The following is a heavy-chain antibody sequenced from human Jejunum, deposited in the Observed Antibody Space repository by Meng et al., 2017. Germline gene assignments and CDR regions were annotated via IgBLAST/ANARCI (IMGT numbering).Heavy chain of an antibody. CDR2: INTSTGKP. CDR3: AREKWQHGSSFDV. D-gene: IGHD6-6*01. J-gene: IGHJ4*02. V-gene: IGHV7-4-1*02. CDR1: GYPFISYP. Sequence: QVPLVQSGSELKKPGASVKVSCMASGYPFISYPITWVRHAPGQGPEWMGWINTSTGKPTYAQGFTGRFAFSLDISVNTAYLEISSLKGDDTAMYYCAREKWQHGSSFDVWGQVTLVTVSS.